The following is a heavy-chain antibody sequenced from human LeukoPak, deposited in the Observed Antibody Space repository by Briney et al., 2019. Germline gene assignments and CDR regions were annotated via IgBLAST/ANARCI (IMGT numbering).Heavy chain of an antibody. CDR3: ARSPAAAGIYDY. CDR2: IYYSGST. CDR1: GGSISSSSYY. V-gene: IGHV4-39*07. J-gene: IGHJ4*02. Sequence: SETLSLTCTVSGGSISSSSYYWGWIRQPPGKGLGWIGSIYYSGSTYYNPSLKSRVTISVDTSKNQFSLKLSSVTAADTAVYYCARSPAAAGIYDYWGQGTLVTVSS. D-gene: IGHD6-13*01.